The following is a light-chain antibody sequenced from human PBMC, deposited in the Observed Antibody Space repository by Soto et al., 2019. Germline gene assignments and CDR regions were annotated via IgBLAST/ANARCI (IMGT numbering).Light chain of an antibody. V-gene: IGLV1-44*01. CDR2: SNN. CDR3: AAWDDTLSGVV. Sequence: QSVLTQPPSASGTPGQRVTIPCSGSSSSIGSNTVTWYHQFPGTAPKLLIYSNNQRASGVPDRFSGSKPGTSASLAISGLQSEDEADYYCAAWDDTLSGVVFGGGTKLTVL. J-gene: IGLJ2*01. CDR1: SSSIGSNT.